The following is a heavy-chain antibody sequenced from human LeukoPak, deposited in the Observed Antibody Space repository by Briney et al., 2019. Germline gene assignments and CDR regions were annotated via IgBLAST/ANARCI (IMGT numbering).Heavy chain of an antibody. V-gene: IGHV1-18*01. CDR3: ARTQYCSSTSCYFEWADY. Sequence: ASVKVSCKASGYTFTSYGISWVRQAPGQGLEWMGWISAYNGNTNYAQKLQGRVTMTTDTSTSTAYMELRSLRSDDTAVYYCARTQYCSSTSCYFEWADYWGQGTLATVSS. J-gene: IGHJ4*02. D-gene: IGHD2-2*01. CDR1: GYTFTSYG. CDR2: ISAYNGNT.